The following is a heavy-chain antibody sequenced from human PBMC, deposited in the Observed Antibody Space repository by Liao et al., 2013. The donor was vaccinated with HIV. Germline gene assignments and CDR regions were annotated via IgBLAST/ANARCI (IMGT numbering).Heavy chain of an antibody. Sequence: QLQLRQSGSGLLKPSQTLSLTCSVSGGSISVGTYSWTWIRQAPGRGLEWIGYISQSGNTFYNESLMKRVALSIDRSKNQFSLKLSSVTAADTAVYYCARDQYYYDSSGHYFDFWGQGSLVTVSS. CDR3: ARDQYYYDSSGHYFDF. D-gene: IGHD3-22*01. CDR2: ISQSGNT. CDR1: GGSISVGTYS. J-gene: IGHJ4*02. V-gene: IGHV4-30-2*01.